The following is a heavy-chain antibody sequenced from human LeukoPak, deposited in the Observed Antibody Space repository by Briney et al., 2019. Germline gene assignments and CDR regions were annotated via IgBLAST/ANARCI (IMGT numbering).Heavy chain of an antibody. Sequence: SETLSLTCTVSGGSISSYYWSWIRQPPGKGLEWIGYIYYSGSTNYNPSLRTRVTMTVDTSKNQVSLKLRSVTAADSGVYFCARDSYDFWSGQYKNGLGDYYGVDVWGQGTTVIVSS. CDR1: GGSISSYY. J-gene: IGHJ6*02. D-gene: IGHD3-3*01. CDR2: IYYSGST. V-gene: IGHV4-59*12. CDR3: ARDSYDFWSGQYKNGLGDYYGVDV.